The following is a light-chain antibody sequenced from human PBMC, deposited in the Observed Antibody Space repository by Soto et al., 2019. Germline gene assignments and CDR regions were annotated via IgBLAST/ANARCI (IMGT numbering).Light chain of an antibody. J-gene: IGKJ5*01. Sequence: IVLSQSPATLSVSPGERATLSCRASQSVSSSYLAWYQQKPGQAPSLLIYGASSRATGIPDRFSGSGSGTDFTLTISRLEPEDFAVYYCQQYGSSPPITFGQGTLLENK. CDR2: GAS. CDR1: QSVSSSY. CDR3: QQYGSSPPIT. V-gene: IGKV3-20*01.